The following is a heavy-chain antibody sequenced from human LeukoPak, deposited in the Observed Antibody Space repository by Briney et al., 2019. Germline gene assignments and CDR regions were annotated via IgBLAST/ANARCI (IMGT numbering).Heavy chain of an antibody. V-gene: IGHV5-51*01. CDR1: GYSFTSYW. Sequence: GESLKISCKGSGYSFTSYWIGWVRQMPGKGLEWMGIIYPGDSDTRYSPSFQGQVTISADKSISTAYLQWSSLKASDTAMYYCARRGYCSSTSCYTLNAFDIWGQGTMVAVSS. D-gene: IGHD2-2*02. CDR3: ARRGYCSSTSCYTLNAFDI. CDR2: IYPGDSDT. J-gene: IGHJ3*02.